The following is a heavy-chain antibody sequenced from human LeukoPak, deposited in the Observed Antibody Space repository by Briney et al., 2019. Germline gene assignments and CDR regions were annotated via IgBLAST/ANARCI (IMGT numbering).Heavy chain of an antibody. CDR3: ARRGIATRTSLFDY. D-gene: IGHD6-6*01. J-gene: IGHJ4*02. CDR2: IYYSGST. V-gene: IGHV4-39*01. CDR1: GGSISSSSYY. Sequence: SETLSLTCTVSGGSISSSSYYWGWIRQPPGKGLEWIGTIYYSGSTYYNPSLKSRVTISVDTSKNQFSLKLSSVTAADTAVYYCARRGIATRTSLFDYWGQGTLVTVSS.